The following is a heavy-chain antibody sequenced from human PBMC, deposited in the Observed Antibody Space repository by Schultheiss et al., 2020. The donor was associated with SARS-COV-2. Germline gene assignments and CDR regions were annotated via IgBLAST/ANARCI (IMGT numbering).Heavy chain of an antibody. J-gene: IGHJ6*02. Sequence: SQTLSLTCAVYGGSFSGYYWSWIRQPPGKGLEWIGSIYYSGSTNYNPSLKSRVTISVDTSKNQFSLKLSSVTAADTAVYYCARYPLYFTIFGVGGGMDVWGQGTTVTVSS. CDR3: ARYPLYFTIFGVGGGMDV. CDR1: GGSFSGYY. V-gene: IGHV4-59*08. CDR2: IYYSGST. D-gene: IGHD3-3*01.